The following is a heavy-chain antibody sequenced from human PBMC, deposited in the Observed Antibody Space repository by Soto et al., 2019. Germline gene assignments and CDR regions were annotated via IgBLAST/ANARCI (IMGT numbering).Heavy chain of an antibody. V-gene: IGHV3-43D*04. Sequence: PRGSLRLSCAASGYTFDDYAMPWVRQAPGKGLEWVSLISWDGGRKYYADSMKGRFTISRDNSKNSLYLQMSSLRAEDTALYYCAKELDRAGVIRDGVFGYWGQGTLVTVSS. CDR3: AKELDRAGVIRDGVFGY. CDR2: ISWDGGRK. J-gene: IGHJ4*02. CDR1: GYTFDDYA. D-gene: IGHD2-21*01.